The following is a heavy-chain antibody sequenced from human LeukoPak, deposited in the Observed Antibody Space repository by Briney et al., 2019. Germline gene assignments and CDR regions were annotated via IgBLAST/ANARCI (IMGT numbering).Heavy chain of an antibody. CDR2: IYYSGST. CDR3: ARHPSLITGSPPI. D-gene: IGHD3-16*01. CDR1: GGSFSGYY. Sequence: SETLSLTCAVYGGSFSGYYWSWIRQPPGKGLEWIGTIYYSGSTYYNPSLKSRVTISVDTSKNQFSLKLSSVTAADTAVYYCARHPSLITGSPPIWGQGTVVTVSS. V-gene: IGHV4-34*01. J-gene: IGHJ3*02.